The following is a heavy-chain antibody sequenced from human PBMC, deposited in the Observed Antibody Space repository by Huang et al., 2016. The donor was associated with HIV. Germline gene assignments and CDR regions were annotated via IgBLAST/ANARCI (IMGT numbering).Heavy chain of an antibody. CDR1: GTSMTSSTFY. Sequence: QLRESGPGLVTPSATLSLTCSASGTSMTSSTFYWGWFPQPPGRGLEGIGSVDFLGNTYPNPALKSRVTIPIDTANKQYSMRLPSVTAADTAVYFCSREVRSVDTDRPDGYYYRGLDVWGQGTTVIVSS. CDR3: SREVRSVDTDRPDGYYYRGLDV. CDR2: VDFLGNT. D-gene: IGHD2-2*03. J-gene: IGHJ6*02. V-gene: IGHV4-39*02.